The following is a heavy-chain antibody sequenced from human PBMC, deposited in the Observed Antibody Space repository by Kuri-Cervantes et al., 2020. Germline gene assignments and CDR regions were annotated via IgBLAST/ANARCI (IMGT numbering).Heavy chain of an antibody. Sequence: SETLSLTCTVSGVSISSYYWSWIRQPPGKGLEWIGYIYYSGSTKYNPSLKSRVSISVDTSKNQSSLKLSSVTAADTAVYFCARGETAARRYFDYWGQGTLVTVSS. J-gene: IGHJ4*02. CDR1: GVSISSYY. V-gene: IGHV4-59*12. CDR2: IYYSGST. D-gene: IGHD6-6*01. CDR3: ARGETAARRYFDY.